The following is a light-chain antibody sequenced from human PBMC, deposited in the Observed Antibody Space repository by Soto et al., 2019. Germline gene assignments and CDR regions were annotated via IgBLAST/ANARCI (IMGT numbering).Light chain of an antibody. CDR2: AAS. CDR3: QQLNRYPYT. Sequence: DVQLTQSPSFLSSSVGDRVTITCRASQYIGTYLTWYQQKPGKAPKLLIYAASTLQSGVPSRFSGSGSGTEFILTISSLQPEDFATYYWQQLNRYPYTFGQGTKVEIK. J-gene: IGKJ2*01. V-gene: IGKV1-9*01. CDR1: QYIGTY.